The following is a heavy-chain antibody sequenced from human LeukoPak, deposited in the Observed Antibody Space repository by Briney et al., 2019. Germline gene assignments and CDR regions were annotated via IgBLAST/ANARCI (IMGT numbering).Heavy chain of an antibody. J-gene: IGHJ4*02. CDR3: ARGGYSYGFSYDY. D-gene: IGHD5-18*01. CDR2: IIPIFGTA. V-gene: IGHV1-69*05. Sequence: SVKVSCKASGGTFSSYAISWVRQAPGQGLEWMGGIIPIFGTANYAQKFQGRVTITTDEPTSTAYMELSSLRSEDTAVYYCARGGYSYGFSYDYWGQGTLVTVSS. CDR1: GGTFSSYA.